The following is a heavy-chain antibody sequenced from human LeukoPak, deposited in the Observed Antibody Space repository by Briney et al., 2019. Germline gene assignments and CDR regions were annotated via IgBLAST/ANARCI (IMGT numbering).Heavy chain of an antibody. CDR2: ISAYNGNT. V-gene: IGHV1-18*01. CDR1: GYTFTSYG. Sequence: ASVKVSCKASGYTFTSYGISWVRQAPGQGLEWMGWISAYNGNTNYAQKLQGRVTMTTDTSTSTAYMELRSLRSDDTAVYYCARDHHPAYYDSSGYYDYWGQGTLVTVSS. D-gene: IGHD3-22*01. CDR3: ARDHHPAYYDSSGYYDY. J-gene: IGHJ4*02.